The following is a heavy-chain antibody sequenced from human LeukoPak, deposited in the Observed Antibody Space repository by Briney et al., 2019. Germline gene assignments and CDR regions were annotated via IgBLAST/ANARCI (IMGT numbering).Heavy chain of an antibody. CDR1: GYTFTDYY. CDR2: INPNGGGT. D-gene: IGHD3-22*01. Sequence: ASVKVSCKVSGYTFTDYYMHWVRQAPGQGLEWMGGINPNGGGTNYAQQFQGRVTMTRDTSFNTGYMEVSSLRSDDTAVYYCVRRYHYDTSAYYYGFNHWGQGTLVTVSS. V-gene: IGHV1-2*02. J-gene: IGHJ4*02. CDR3: VRRYHYDTSAYYYGFNH.